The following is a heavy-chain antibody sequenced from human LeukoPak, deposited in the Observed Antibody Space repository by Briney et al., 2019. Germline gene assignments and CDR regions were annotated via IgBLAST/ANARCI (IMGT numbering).Heavy chain of an antibody. V-gene: IGHV4-39*01. J-gene: IGHJ4*02. Sequence: PSETLSLTCTVSGGSISSSSYCWGWIRQPPGKGLEWIGSIYYSGSTYYNPSLKSRVTISVDTSKNQFSLKLSSVTAADTAVYYCARLGSGWEYYFDYWGQGTLVTVSS. CDR1: GGSISSSSYC. CDR2: IYYSGST. CDR3: ARLGSGWEYYFDY. D-gene: IGHD6-19*01.